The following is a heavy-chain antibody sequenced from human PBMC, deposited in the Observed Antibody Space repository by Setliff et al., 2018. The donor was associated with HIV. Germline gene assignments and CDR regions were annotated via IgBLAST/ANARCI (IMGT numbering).Heavy chain of an antibody. J-gene: IGHJ3*02. V-gene: IGHV4-59*08. D-gene: IGHD3-3*01. CDR3: ARPLNASYNFWGDAFSI. CDR1: GGSISSHY. CDR2: IYYNGNT. Sequence: SETLSLTCAVSGGSISSHYWSWIRLPPGKGLEWIGTIYYNGNTNYNPSPKSRVAITVDTSKNQFSLTLTSVTAADTAVYYCARPLNASYNFWGDAFSIWGQGTMVTVSS.